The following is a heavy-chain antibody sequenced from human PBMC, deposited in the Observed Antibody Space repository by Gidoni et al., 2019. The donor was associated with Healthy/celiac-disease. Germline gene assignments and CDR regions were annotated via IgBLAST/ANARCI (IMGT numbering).Heavy chain of an antibody. CDR2: INSDGSST. J-gene: IGHJ4*02. CDR1: GFTFSSYW. D-gene: IGHD3-10*01. Sequence: EVQLVESGGGLVQPGGSMRLSCAASGFTFSSYWMHWVRKAPGKGLVWVSRINSDGSSTSYADSVKGRFTISRDNAKNTLYLQMNSLRAEDTAVYYCARVKWEGHYGSGSYPDYWGQGTLVTVSS. CDR3: ARVKWEGHYGSGSYPDY. V-gene: IGHV3-74*01.